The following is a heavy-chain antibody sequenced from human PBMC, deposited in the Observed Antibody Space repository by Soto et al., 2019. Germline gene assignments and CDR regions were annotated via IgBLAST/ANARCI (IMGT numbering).Heavy chain of an antibody. J-gene: IGHJ6*02. CDR1: GGSISSGDYY. Sequence: SETLSLTCTVSGGSISSGDYYWSWIRQPPGKGLEWIGYIYYSGSTYYNPSLKSRVTISVDTSKNQFSLKLSSVTADDTAVYYCARDALAAPGHYYYYAMDVWGPGATVTVSS. CDR3: ARDALAAPGHYYYYAMDV. V-gene: IGHV4-30-4*01. D-gene: IGHD6-13*01. CDR2: IYYSGST.